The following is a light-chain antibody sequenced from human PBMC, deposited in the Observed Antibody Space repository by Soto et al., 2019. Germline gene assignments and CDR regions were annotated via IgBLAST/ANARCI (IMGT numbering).Light chain of an antibody. V-gene: IGKV3-20*01. Sequence: EIVMTQSPGTLSLSPGERATLSCRASQSVSSYLAWYQQKPGQAPRILIFAASSRATGIPDKFSGSGSGTDFTLTISRLEPDDFAVYYCQQYGSSSITFGQGTRLEIK. CDR2: AAS. J-gene: IGKJ5*01. CDR1: QSVSSY. CDR3: QQYGSSSIT.